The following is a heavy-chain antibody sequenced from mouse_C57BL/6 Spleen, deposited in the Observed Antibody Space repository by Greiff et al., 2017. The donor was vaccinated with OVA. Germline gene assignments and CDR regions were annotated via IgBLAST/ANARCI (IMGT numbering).Heavy chain of an antibody. CDR2: IHPNSGST. V-gene: IGHV1-64*01. J-gene: IGHJ4*01. CDR3: ARWPMDTSGYAMDY. Sequence: QVQLQQPGAELVKPGASVKLSCKASGYTFTSYWMHWVKQRPGQGLEWIGMIHPNSGSTNYNEKFKSKATLTVDKSSSTAYMQLSSLTSEDSAVYYCARWPMDTSGYAMDYWGQGTSVTVSS. D-gene: IGHD2-3*01. CDR1: GYTFTSYW.